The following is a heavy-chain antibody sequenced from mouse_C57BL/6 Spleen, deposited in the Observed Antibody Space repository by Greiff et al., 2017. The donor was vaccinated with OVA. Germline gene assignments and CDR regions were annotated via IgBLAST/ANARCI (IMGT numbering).Heavy chain of an antibody. CDR3: AREGYGNYDAMDY. Sequence: EVKLVESGPGLVKPSQSLSLTCSVTGYSITSGYYWNWIRQFPGNKLEWMGYISYDGSNNYNPSLKNRISITRDTSKNQFFLKLNSVTTEDTATYYCAREGYGNYDAMDYWGQGTSVTVSS. J-gene: IGHJ4*01. CDR2: ISYDGSN. CDR1: GYSITSGYY. D-gene: IGHD2-10*02. V-gene: IGHV3-6*01.